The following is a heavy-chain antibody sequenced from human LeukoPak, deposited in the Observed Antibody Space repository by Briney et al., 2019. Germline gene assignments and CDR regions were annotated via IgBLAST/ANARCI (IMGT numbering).Heavy chain of an antibody. J-gene: IGHJ3*02. CDR1: GYTFTSYD. CDR3: AGSYYYDSSGYYYDLRSAFDI. Sequence: ASVKVSCKASGYTFTSYDINWVRQATGQGFEWMGWMNPNSGGTNYAQKFQGRVTMTRDTSISTAYMELSRLRSDDTAVYYCAGSYYYDSSGYYYDLRSAFDIWGQGTMVTVPS. V-gene: IGHV1-2*02. CDR2: MNPNSGGT. D-gene: IGHD3-22*01.